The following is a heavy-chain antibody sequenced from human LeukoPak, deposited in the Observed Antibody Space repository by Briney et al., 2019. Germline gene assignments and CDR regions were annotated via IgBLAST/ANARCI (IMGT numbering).Heavy chain of an antibody. D-gene: IGHD6-19*01. Sequence: GGSLRLSCAASGFTFSNAWMSWVRQAPGKGLEWVGRIKSKTDGGTTDYAAPVKGRFTISRDDSKNTLYLQMNSLKTEDTAVYYCTTDPSTTPGIAVAGTYDYWGQGTLVTVSS. CDR1: GFTFSNAW. CDR3: TTDPSTTPGIAVAGTYDY. V-gene: IGHV3-15*01. CDR2: IKSKTDGGTT. J-gene: IGHJ4*02.